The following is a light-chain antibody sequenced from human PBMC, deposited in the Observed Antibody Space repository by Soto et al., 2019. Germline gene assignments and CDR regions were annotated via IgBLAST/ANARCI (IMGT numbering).Light chain of an antibody. V-gene: IGKV3-20*01. CDR1: QSVRSNF. CDR2: GAS. J-gene: IGKJ4*01. Sequence: ELVLTQSPGTLSLSPGESATLSCRASQSVRSNFLAWYQQRPGQAPSILIYGASSRATGIPDRFSGSGSGTDLTLTISRLEPEDFAVYYCHXYGSSPLTCGGGTKVDIK. CDR3: HXYGSSPLT.